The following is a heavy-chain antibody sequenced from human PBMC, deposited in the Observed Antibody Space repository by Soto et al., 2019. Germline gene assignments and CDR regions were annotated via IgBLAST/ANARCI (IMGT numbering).Heavy chain of an antibody. J-gene: IGHJ6*02. D-gene: IGHD6-19*01. V-gene: IGHV3-15*07. Sequence: GGSLRLSCAASGFTFSNAWMNWVRQAPGKGLEWVGRIKSKTDGGTTDYAAPVKGRFTISRDDSKNTLYLQMNSLKTEDTAVYYCTIQWLDYYYYGMDVWGQGTTVTVSS. CDR1: GFTFSNAW. CDR3: TIQWLDYYYYGMDV. CDR2: IKSKTDGGTT.